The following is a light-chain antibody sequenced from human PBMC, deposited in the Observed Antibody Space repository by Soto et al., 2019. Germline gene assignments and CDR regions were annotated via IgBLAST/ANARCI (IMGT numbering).Light chain of an antibody. CDR2: DAS. CDR3: QQYTNTNNPWM. V-gene: IGKV1-5*01. J-gene: IGKJ1*01. CDR1: QTISTW. Sequence: DIQVTQSPPTLSASVGDRVTITWRASQTISTWMAWYQQKPGKAPKLLVYDASTLQSGVASRLSGSGSGTEFTLIISGLQPDDSATYYCQQYTNTNNPWMFGQGTKVDIK.